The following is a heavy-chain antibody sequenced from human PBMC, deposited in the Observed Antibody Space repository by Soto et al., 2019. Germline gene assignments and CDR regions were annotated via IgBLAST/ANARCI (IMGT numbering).Heavy chain of an antibody. J-gene: IGHJ3*01. V-gene: IGHV3-33*01. CDR3: ARGYGDYVAFDF. CDR1: GFTLSNYG. Sequence: QVQLVESGGGVVQPGRSLKLSCAVSGFTLSNYGMHWVRQSPGKGLEWLALIWYDGINIYYRESLKGRFTISRDTSKNTLHLQMVSLTAEDTAVYSCARGYGDYVAFDFWGQGTAVTVSS. D-gene: IGHD4-17*01. CDR2: IWYDGINI.